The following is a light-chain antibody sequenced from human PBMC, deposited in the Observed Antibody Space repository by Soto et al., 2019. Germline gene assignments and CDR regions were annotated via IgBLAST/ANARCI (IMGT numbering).Light chain of an antibody. CDR1: TGAVTSDNY. V-gene: IGLV7-43*01. CDR3: LLYYGDDQV. J-gene: IGLJ2*01. CDR2: STT. Sequence: QAVVTQAPSVTVSPGGTVTLTCASSTGAVTSDNYPNWLQHNRGQAPRSLIHSTTIRHPWTPARFSGSLFGDKAVLTLSGVQPEDEAEYYCLLYYGDDQVFGGGTQLTVL.